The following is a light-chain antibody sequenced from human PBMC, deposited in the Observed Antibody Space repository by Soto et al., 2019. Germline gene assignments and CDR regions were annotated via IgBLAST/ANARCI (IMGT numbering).Light chain of an antibody. CDR3: QHYDVYPYT. Sequence: DIQMTQSPSTLSASVGDKVTITCRASQSVGNWLAWNQQKPGKVPKLLIFQASTLETGVPSRFSGSGSGTEFDLSISSLQPDDFAIYYCQHYDVYPYTFGQGIKLEIK. V-gene: IGKV1-5*03. CDR1: QSVGNW. J-gene: IGKJ2*01. CDR2: QAS.